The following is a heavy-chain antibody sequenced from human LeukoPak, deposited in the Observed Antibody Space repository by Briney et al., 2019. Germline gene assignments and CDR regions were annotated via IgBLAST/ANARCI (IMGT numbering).Heavy chain of an antibody. CDR3: ARDKSYYDSGGYYPGGKFDP. D-gene: IGHD3-22*01. Sequence: SETLSLTCTVSGGSISSYYWSWIRQPAGKGLEWIGRIYTSGSTNYNPSLKSRVTMSVDTSKNQFSLKLSSVTAADTAVYYCARDKSYYDSGGYYPGGKFDPWGQGTLVTVSS. V-gene: IGHV4-4*07. CDR1: GGSISSYY. CDR2: IYTSGST. J-gene: IGHJ5*02.